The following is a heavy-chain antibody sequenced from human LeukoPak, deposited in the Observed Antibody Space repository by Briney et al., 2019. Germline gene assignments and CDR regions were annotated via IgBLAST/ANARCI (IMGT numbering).Heavy chain of an antibody. CDR3: ASIVVVVAATGHFGDY. CDR1: GFTFSSYA. D-gene: IGHD2-15*01. Sequence: PGGSLRLSCAASGFTFSSYAVHWVRQAPGKGLEWVAVISYDGSNKYYADSVKGRFTISRDNSKNTLYLQMNSLRAEDTAVYYCASIVVVVAATGHFGDYWGQGTLVTVSS. V-gene: IGHV3-30*04. J-gene: IGHJ4*02. CDR2: ISYDGSNK.